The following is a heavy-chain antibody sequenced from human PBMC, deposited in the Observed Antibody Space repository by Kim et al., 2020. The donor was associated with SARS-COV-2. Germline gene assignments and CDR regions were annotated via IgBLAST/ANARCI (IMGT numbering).Heavy chain of an antibody. D-gene: IGHD6-19*01. CDR3: DRVAGKGTGDY. J-gene: IGHJ4*02. Sequence: TNYAQKFQGRVTMTRDTSISTAYMELSRLRSDDTAVYYCDRVAGKGTGDYWGQGTLVTVSS. CDR2: T. V-gene: IGHV1-2*02.